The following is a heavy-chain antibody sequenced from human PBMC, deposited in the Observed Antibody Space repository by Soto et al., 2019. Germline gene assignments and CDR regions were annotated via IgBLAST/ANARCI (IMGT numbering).Heavy chain of an antibody. CDR1: GGSISSYY. J-gene: IGHJ4*02. D-gene: IGHD3-10*01. CDR2: IYYSGST. V-gene: IGHV4-59*01. CDR3: ARAYSGSGSPKF. Sequence: SETLSLTCTVSGGSISSYYWSWIRQPPGKGLEWIGYIYYSGSTNYNPSLKSRVTMTRDTAITTAYTELSRLRSGDTAVYYCARAYSGSGSPKFWGQGTLVTVSS.